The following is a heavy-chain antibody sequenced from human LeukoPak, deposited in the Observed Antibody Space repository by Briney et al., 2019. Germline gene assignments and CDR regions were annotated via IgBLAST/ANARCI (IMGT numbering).Heavy chain of an antibody. J-gene: IGHJ4*02. Sequence: PGVPLRLSCSASRFTFSSYAMSWLAQAPGKGLEWVSAISGSGGSTYYADSVKGRFTISRDNSKNTLYLQMNSLRGEDTAVYYCVNFDYWGQGTLVTVSS. V-gene: IGHV3-23*01. CDR2: ISGSGGST. CDR1: RFTFSSYA. CDR3: VNFDY.